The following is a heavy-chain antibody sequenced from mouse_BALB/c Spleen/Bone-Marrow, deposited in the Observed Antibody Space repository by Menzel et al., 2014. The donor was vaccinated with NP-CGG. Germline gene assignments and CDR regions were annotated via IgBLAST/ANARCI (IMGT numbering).Heavy chain of an antibody. CDR2: IYPGDGDT. Sequence: SGAELARPGASVKLSCKASGYTFTSYWMQWVKQRPGQGLEWIGAIYPGDGDTGYTQKFKGKATLTADKSSTTAYMQLSSLTSEDSAVYYCARNFPFDYWGQGTTLTASS. CDR1: GYTFTSYW. V-gene: IGHV1-87*01. CDR3: ARNFPFDY. J-gene: IGHJ2*01.